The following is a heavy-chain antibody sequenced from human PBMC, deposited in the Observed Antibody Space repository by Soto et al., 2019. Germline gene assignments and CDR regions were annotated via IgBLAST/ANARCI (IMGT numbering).Heavy chain of an antibody. CDR1: GLDFSGST. D-gene: IGHD2-15*01. V-gene: IGHV3-73*02. CDR3: TSVCSFCVSFDD. CDR2: TASKTHNYAT. Sequence: GHLEQSGGGLVQPGESLKLSCEASGLDFSGSTIHWVRQASGGGLEWVGLTASKTHNYATVLAASLQGRFFISRDNSKNTAFLDMRSLRAEDTALYYCTSVCSFCVSFDDWGRGTLVTVSS. J-gene: IGHJ3*01.